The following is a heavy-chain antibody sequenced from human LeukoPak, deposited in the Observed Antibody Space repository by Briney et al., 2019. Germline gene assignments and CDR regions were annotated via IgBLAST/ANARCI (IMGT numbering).Heavy chain of an antibody. Sequence: GGSLRLSCAASGFTFSSYSMNWVRQAPGKGLEWVSYISSSSTIYYADSVKGRFTISRDNAKNSLYLQMNSLRAEDTAVYYCAKDAILGYYYGSGSRLDYWGQGTLVTVSS. J-gene: IGHJ4*02. CDR1: GFTFSSYS. CDR2: ISSSSTI. D-gene: IGHD3-10*01. CDR3: AKDAILGYYYGSGSRLDY. V-gene: IGHV3-48*01.